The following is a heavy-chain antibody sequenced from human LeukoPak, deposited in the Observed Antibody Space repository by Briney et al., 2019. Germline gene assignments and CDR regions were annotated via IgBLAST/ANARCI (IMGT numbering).Heavy chain of an antibody. CDR1: GFTFSSYA. CDR2: ISYDGSNK. Sequence: GRSLRLSCAASGFTFSSYAMHWVRQAPGKGLEWVAVISYDGSNKYYADSVKGRFTISRDNSKNTLYLQMNSLRAEDTAVYYCAKDITMIVVVPDYWGQGTLVTVSS. D-gene: IGHD3-22*01. CDR3: AKDITMIVVVPDY. J-gene: IGHJ4*02. V-gene: IGHV3-30-3*01.